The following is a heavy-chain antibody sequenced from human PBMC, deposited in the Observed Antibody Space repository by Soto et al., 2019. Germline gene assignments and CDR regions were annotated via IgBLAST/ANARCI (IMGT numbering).Heavy chain of an antibody. D-gene: IGHD2-2*01. CDR1: GFSLNYGRMA. Sequence: QVTLKESGPVLVKPTETLTLTCTVSGFSLNYGRMAVSWIRQPPGRALEWLAHIFSNDEKSYTTSLKSRLTTPRDTPKTPLALTMTNLDPANTATSYCARYANQAPDYYYGMDDWGRGTTVTVSS. V-gene: IGHV2-26*01. CDR3: ARYANQAPDYYYGMDD. J-gene: IGHJ6*02. CDR2: IFSNDEK.